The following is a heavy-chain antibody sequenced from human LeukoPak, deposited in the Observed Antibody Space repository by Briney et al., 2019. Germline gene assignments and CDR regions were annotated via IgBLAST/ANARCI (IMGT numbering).Heavy chain of an antibody. Sequence: GGSLRLSCTASGFAVSSNYINWVRQAPGKGLEWVSVIHTGGNTYYADSVKGRFTISRDNSKNTLYLQMNSLRAEDTAVYYCAKDRTYSPSYFDYWGQGTLVTVSS. J-gene: IGHJ4*02. D-gene: IGHD4-11*01. CDR3: AKDRTYSPSYFDY. V-gene: IGHV3-53*01. CDR2: IHTGGNT. CDR1: GFAVSSNY.